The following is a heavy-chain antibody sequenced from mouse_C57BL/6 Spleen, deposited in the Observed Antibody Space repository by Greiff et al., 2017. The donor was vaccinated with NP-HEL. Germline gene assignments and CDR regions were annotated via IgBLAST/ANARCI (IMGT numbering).Heavy chain of an antibody. CDR3: ARSRAMDY. V-gene: IGHV1-56*01. Sequence: VQLQQSGPELVRPGDSVKRYWKENGERGRRKGRKGGRERRGKVGGVIGEIFPGSGSTYYNEKFKGKATLTVDTSSSTAYMQLSSLTSEDSAVYFCARSRAMDYWGQGTSVTVSS. J-gene: IGHJ4*01. CDR1: GERGRRKG. CDR2: IFPGSGST.